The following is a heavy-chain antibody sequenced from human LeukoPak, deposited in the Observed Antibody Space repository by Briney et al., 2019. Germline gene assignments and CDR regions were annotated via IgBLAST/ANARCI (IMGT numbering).Heavy chain of an antibody. Sequence: SETLSLTCTVSGDSISTSSYYWGWIRQPPGKGLEWLGSIYYSGSTYYNPSLKSRVTISVDTSKNQFSLNLYSVTAADTAVFYCARSYYYDYRQIDYWGQGTLATVSS. CDR2: IYYSGST. V-gene: IGHV4-39*01. D-gene: IGHD3-22*01. J-gene: IGHJ4*02. CDR1: GDSISTSSYY. CDR3: ARSYYYDYRQIDY.